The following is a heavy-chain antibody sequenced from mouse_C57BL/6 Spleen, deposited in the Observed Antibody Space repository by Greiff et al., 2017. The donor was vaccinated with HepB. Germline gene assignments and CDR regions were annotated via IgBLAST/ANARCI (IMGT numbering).Heavy chain of an antibody. CDR3: ARPGFAY. J-gene: IGHJ3*01. V-gene: IGHV5-17*01. Sequence: EVKVEESGGGLVKPGGSLKLSCAASGFTFSDYGMHWVRQAPEKGLEWVAYISSGSSTIYYADTVKGRFTISRDNAKNTLFLQMTSRRSEDTAMYYCARPGFAYWGQGTLVTVSA. CDR2: ISSGSSTI. CDR1: GFTFSDYG.